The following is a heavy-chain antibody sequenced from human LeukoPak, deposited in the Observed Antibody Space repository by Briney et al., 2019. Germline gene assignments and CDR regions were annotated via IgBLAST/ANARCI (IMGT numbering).Heavy chain of an antibody. V-gene: IGHV3-30*18. CDR2: ISYDGSNK. D-gene: IGHD2-21*01. J-gene: IGHJ4*02. CDR3: AKDLKIDYYFDY. CDR1: GFTFSSYG. Sequence: GGSQRLSCAASGFTFSSYGMHWVRQAPGKGLEWVAVISYDGSNKYYADSVKGRFTISRDNSKNTLYLQMNSLRAEDTAVYYCAKDLKIDYYFDYWGQGTLVTVSS.